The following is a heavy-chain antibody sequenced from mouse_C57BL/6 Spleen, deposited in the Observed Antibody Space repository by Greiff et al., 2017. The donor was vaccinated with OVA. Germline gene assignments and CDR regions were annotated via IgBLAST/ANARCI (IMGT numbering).Heavy chain of an antibody. CDR3: AIHWYFDV. J-gene: IGHJ1*03. CDR1: GFTFSSYT. V-gene: IGHV5-9*01. Sequence: EVKLVESGGGLVKPGGSLKLSCAASGFTFSSYTMSRVRQTPEKRLEWVATISGGGGNTYYPDSVKGRFTISRDNAKNTLYLQMSSLRSEDTALYYCAIHWYFDVWGTGTTVTVSS. CDR2: ISGGGGNT.